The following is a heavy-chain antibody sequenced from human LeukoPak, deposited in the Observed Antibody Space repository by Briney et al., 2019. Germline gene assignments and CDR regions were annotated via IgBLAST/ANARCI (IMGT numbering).Heavy chain of an antibody. CDR1: GFTFSTYG. CDR3: ARGPWGIVGGDGAFDI. D-gene: IGHD2-21*02. Sequence: PGGSLGLSCAASGFTFSTYGTHWVRQAPGKGLEWVAFIRYDGSNPYDGSNKFYADSVKGRFSISRDNSKNTLYLQMNSLRADDMAVYYCARGPWGIVGGDGAFDIWGQGTMVTVSS. V-gene: IGHV3-30*02. J-gene: IGHJ3*02. CDR2: IRYDGSNPYDGSNK.